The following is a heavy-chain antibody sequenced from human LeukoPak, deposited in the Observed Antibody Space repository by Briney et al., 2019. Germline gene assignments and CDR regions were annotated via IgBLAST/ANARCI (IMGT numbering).Heavy chain of an antibody. Sequence: ASVNVSCKASGYTFTSYGISWVRQAPGQGLEWMGWISAYNGNTNYAQKLQGRVTMTTDTSTSTAYMELRSLRSDDTAVYYCARVDTAMGMQAYWGQGTLVTVSS. CDR3: ARVDTAMGMQAY. CDR2: ISAYNGNT. D-gene: IGHD5-18*01. CDR1: GYTFTSYG. V-gene: IGHV1-18*01. J-gene: IGHJ4*02.